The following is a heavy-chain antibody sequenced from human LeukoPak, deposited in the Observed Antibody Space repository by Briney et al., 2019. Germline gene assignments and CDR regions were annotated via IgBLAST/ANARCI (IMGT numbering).Heavy chain of an antibody. CDR1: GYTFTSYD. V-gene: IGHV1-8*01. D-gene: IGHD3-10*01. Sequence: ASVKVSCKASGYTFTSYDINWVRQATGQGLEWMGWMNPNSGNTGYAQKFQGRVTMTRNTSISTAYMELSSLRSEDTAAYYCARGPFRVTMVRGVIYDYWGQGTLVTVSS. CDR2: MNPNSGNT. CDR3: ARGPFRVTMVRGVIYDY. J-gene: IGHJ4*02.